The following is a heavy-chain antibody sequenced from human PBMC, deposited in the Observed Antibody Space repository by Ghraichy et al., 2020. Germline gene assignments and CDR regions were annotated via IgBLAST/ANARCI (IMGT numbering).Heavy chain of an antibody. V-gene: IGHV4-39*07. Sequence: SETLSLTCTVSGGSISSSSYYWGWIRQPPGKGLEWIGSIYYSGSTYYNPSLKSRVTISVDTSKNQFSLKLSSVTAADTAVYYCARETLLTRTPFYYYYYYYMDVWGKGTTVTVSS. J-gene: IGHJ6*03. D-gene: IGHD4/OR15-4a*01. CDR2: IYYSGST. CDR3: ARETLLTRTPFYYYYYYYMDV. CDR1: GGSISSSSYY.